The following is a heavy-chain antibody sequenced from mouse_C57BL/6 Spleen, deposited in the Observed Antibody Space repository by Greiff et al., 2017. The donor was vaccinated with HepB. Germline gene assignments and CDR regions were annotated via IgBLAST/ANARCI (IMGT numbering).Heavy chain of an antibody. Sequence: VKLQESGAELVRPGTSVKVSCKASGYAFTNYLIEWVKQRPGQGLEWIGVINPGSGGTNYNEKFKGKATLTADKSSSTAYMQLSSLTSEDSAVYFCARGESAMDYWGQGTSVTVSS. J-gene: IGHJ4*01. CDR2: INPGSGGT. CDR3: ARGESAMDY. V-gene: IGHV1-54*01. CDR1: GYAFTNYL.